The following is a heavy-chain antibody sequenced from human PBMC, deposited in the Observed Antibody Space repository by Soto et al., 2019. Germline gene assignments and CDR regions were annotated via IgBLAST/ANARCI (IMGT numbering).Heavy chain of an antibody. Sequence: ETLSLTCTVSGGSISSYYWSWIRQPPGKGLEWIGYIYYSGSTNYNPSLKGRVTISVDTSKNQFSLKLSSVTAADTAVYYCARRFSPAAPFDLWGQRSLDTGSS. CDR1: GGSISSYY. J-gene: IGHJ5*02. CDR2: IYYSGST. V-gene: IGHV4-59*08. D-gene: IGHD6-13*01. CDR3: ARRFSPAAPFDL.